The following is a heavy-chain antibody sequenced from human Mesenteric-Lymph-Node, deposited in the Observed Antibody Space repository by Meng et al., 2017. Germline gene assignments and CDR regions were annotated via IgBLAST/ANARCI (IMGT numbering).Heavy chain of an antibody. CDR2: INAGNGNT. CDR3: ARDVPGGDIVATTSPYFDY. D-gene: IGHD5-12*01. CDR1: GYTFTSYP. Sequence: SVKVSCKASGYTFTSYPMHWVRQAPGQRLEWMGWINAGNGNTKYSLKFQGRVTITMDTSASTAYMELRSLRSDDTAVYYCARDVPGGDIVATTSPYFDYWGQGTLVTVSS. V-gene: IGHV1-3*01. J-gene: IGHJ4*02.